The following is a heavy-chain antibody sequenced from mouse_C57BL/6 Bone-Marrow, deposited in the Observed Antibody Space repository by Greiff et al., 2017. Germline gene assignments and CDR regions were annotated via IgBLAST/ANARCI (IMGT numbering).Heavy chain of an antibody. D-gene: IGHD1-1*01. CDR2: IWSGGST. Sequence: VQLQQSGPGLVQPSQCLSITCTVSGFSFTSYGVHWVRQSPGKGLEWLGVIWSGGSTDYNAAFMSRLSITKDNSKSQVFFKMNSLQADDTAIYYCAKTYYYGPWFAYWGQGTLVTVSA. CDR1: GFSFTSYG. J-gene: IGHJ3*01. V-gene: IGHV2-5*01. CDR3: AKTYYYGPWFAY.